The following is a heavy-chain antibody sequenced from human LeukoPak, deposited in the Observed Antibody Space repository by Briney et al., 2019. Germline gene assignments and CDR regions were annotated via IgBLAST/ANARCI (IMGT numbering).Heavy chain of an antibody. Sequence: QPGGSLRLSCAASGFTFSSYSMNWVRQAPGKGLEWVSYISSSSSTIYYADSVKGRFTISRDNSKNTLYLQMNSLRAEDTAVYYCAKVRDQVPAAWRFDPWGQGTLVTVSS. V-gene: IGHV3-48*01. J-gene: IGHJ5*02. CDR3: AKVRDQVPAAWRFDP. D-gene: IGHD2-2*01. CDR2: ISSSSSTI. CDR1: GFTFSSYS.